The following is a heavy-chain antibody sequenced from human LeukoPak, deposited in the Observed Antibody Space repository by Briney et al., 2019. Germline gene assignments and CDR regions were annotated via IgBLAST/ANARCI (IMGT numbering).Heavy chain of an antibody. Sequence: ASVKVSCKASGFRFSSFGVSWVRQAPGQGLEWMGWISNYFGVTHYAEKFEDRVTMTVDTSTTTVYMELRSLKYDETAIYYCARDSDYSGNGNGDWFDPWGQGTVVTVSS. CDR1: GFRFSSFG. J-gene: IGHJ5*02. V-gene: IGHV1-18*04. CDR2: ISNYFGVT. CDR3: ARDSDYSGNGNGDWFDP. D-gene: IGHD4-11*01.